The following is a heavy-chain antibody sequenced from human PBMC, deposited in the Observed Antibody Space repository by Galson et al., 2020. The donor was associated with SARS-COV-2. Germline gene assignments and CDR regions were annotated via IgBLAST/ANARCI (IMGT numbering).Heavy chain of an antibody. J-gene: IGHJ2*01. CDR3: ARGAGMMSSGKYFDL. V-gene: IGHV4-59*08. CDR1: TDSISNFL. Sequence: SETLSLTCTVSTDSISNFLWTWIRQPPGKGLEWLGDIHYSGRSNYNPSLKSRVTMSLDTSMKHFSLKLRSVTVADTAVFYCARGAGMMSSGKYFDLWGRGTLVTVSS. D-gene: IGHD1-26*01. CDR2: IHYSGRS.